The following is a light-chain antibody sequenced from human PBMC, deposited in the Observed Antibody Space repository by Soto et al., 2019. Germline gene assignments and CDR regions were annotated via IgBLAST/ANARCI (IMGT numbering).Light chain of an antibody. Sequence: EIVMTQSPATLSVSPGERGTLSCRASQSVNGNLAWYQQKPGQAPRLLIYGASTRAAGIPARFGGSGSGTEFTLTISSPQSEDLAVHYCQLYDTVPPVTFGQETKVDVK. CDR2: GAS. V-gene: IGKV3-15*01. CDR3: QLYDTVPPVT. J-gene: IGKJ1*01. CDR1: QSVNGN.